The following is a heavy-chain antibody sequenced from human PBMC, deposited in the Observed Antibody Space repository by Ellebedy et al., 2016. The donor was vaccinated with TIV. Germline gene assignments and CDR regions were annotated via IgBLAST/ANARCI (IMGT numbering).Heavy chain of an antibody. CDR3: AKESGPTISWYFDL. Sequence: GGSLRLSXAASGFTFDDYAMHWVRQIPGKGLEWVSGISWDGGTIGYADSVKGRFTISRDNAKNSLYLQMNSLRPEDTALYYCAKESGPTISWYFDLWGRGTLVTVSS. J-gene: IGHJ2*01. D-gene: IGHD5-12*01. CDR2: ISWDGGTI. V-gene: IGHV3-9*01. CDR1: GFTFDDYA.